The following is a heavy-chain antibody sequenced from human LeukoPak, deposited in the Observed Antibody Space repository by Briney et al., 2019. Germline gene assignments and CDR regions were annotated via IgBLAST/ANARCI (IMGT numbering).Heavy chain of an antibody. CDR2: ISSGDSST. V-gene: IGHV3-23*01. Sequence: GGSLRLSCAASGFTFSSYAMSWVRQAPGKGLQWVSGISSGDSSTYYTDSVKGRFTISRDNSKNTLYLQINSLRAEDTAVYYWAKCMSGSGVCLNFDSWGQGILVTVSS. CDR1: GFTFSSYA. D-gene: IGHD2-21*02. CDR3: AKCMSGSGVCLNFDS. J-gene: IGHJ4*02.